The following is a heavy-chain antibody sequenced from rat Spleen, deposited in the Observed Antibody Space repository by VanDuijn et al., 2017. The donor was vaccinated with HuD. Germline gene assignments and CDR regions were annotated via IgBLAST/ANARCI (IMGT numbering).Heavy chain of an antibody. J-gene: IGHJ3*01. CDR2: ISTGGGNT. V-gene: IGHV5-25*01. CDR1: GFTFTNYD. D-gene: IGHD4-3*01. Sequence: EVQLVESGGGLVQPGRSLKLSCAASGFTFTNYDMAWVRQAPTKGLEWIASISTGGGNTYYRDSVKGRFTISSENTERTLYLLVDSLRSEDTATYYCVRQDTSGYSNWFAYWGQVTLVTVSS. CDR3: VRQDTSGYSNWFAY.